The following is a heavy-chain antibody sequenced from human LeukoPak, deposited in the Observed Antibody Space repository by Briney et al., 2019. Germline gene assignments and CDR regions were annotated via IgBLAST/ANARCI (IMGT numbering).Heavy chain of an antibody. Sequence: SETLSLTCSVSGGSITNSPYYWGWIRQPPGKGLEWIGATYYRGLTYYNPSLKSRVTISRDTSKDQLSLKLTSVTAADTAVYYCARQGDYAEYGHWSQGILVTVS. CDR1: GGSITNSPYY. CDR3: ARQGDYAEYGH. V-gene: IGHV4-39*01. D-gene: IGHD4-17*01. J-gene: IGHJ4*02. CDR2: TYYRGLT.